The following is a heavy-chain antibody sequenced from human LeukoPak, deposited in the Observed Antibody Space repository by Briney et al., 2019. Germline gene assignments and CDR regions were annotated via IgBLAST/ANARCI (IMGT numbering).Heavy chain of an antibody. J-gene: IGHJ2*01. CDR3: AREQGSMRELHATNWYFEL. Sequence: HPGGSLRLSCAASAFTFSNYWMSWVRQAPGKGLEWVANINQDGSEIYYVDSVKGRFTISRDNAKNSLYLQINSVRADDTAVYYCAREQGSMRELHATNWYFELWGRGTLGTVSS. CDR2: INQDGSEI. V-gene: IGHV3-7*01. CDR1: AFTFSNYW. D-gene: IGHD3-16*01.